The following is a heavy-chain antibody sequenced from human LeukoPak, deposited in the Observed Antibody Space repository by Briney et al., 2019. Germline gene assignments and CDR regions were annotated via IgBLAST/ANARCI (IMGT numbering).Heavy chain of an antibody. J-gene: IGHJ3*02. CDR3: AGGGSPHI. D-gene: IGHD1-26*01. Sequence: SSETLSLTCTVSGGSINNDFLTWVRQPAGKALEWIGRLYTSGSTTYNPSPKSRVTMSLDTSMTQFSLKLKSVTAADTAVYYCAGGGSPHIWGQGTMVTVSS. V-gene: IGHV4-4*07. CDR1: GGSINNDF. CDR2: LYTSGST.